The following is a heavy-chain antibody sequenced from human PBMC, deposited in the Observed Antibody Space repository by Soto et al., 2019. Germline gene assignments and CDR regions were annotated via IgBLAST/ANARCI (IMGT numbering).Heavy chain of an antibody. V-gene: IGHV1-2*04. J-gene: IGHJ6*03. Sequence: QVQLVQSGAEVRKPGASVTVSCRSSGDSFNDYYIHWVRQAPGQGFEWMGWINPNGGVTKYAQKFQGWVSMTRDTSIRTVYMQLSRLRCHDTAVYYCARESGGATATLDYYYFYMDVWGTGTTVTVSS. D-gene: IGHD5-12*01. CDR2: INPNGGVT. CDR1: GDSFNDYY. CDR3: ARESGGATATLDYYYFYMDV.